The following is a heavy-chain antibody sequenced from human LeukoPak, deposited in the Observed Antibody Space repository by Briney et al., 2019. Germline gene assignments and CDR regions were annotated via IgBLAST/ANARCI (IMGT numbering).Heavy chain of an antibody. CDR1: GFTFSSYG. Sequence: GGSLRLSCAASGFTFSSYGMHWVRQAPGKGREWVAFIRYDGSNKYYADSVKGRFTISRDNSKNTLYLQMNSLRAEDTAVYYCAKGYSSGWTRTQYFDYWGQGTLVTVSS. J-gene: IGHJ4*02. CDR2: IRYDGSNK. V-gene: IGHV3-30*02. CDR3: AKGYSSGWTRTQYFDY. D-gene: IGHD6-19*01.